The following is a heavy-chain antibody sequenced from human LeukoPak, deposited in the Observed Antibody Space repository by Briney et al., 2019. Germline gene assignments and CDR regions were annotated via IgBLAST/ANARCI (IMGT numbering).Heavy chain of an antibody. J-gene: IGHJ4*02. CDR2: IYYSGST. D-gene: IGHD3-22*01. CDR1: GVSISRSSFY. V-gene: IGHV4-39*07. CDR3: AIYYYDSSGYYYYFDY. Sequence: SETLSLTCTVSGVSISRSSFYWGWIRQPPGKGLEWIGSIYYSGSTYYNPSLKSRVTISVDTSKNQFSLKLSSVTAADTAVYYCAIYYYDSSGYYYYFDYWGQGTLVTVSS.